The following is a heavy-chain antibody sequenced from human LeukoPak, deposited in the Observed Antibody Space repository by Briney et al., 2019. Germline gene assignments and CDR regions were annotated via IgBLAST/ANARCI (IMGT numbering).Heavy chain of an antibody. Sequence: PGGSLRLSCAASGFTFSDYWMSWVRQAPGKGLEWVANIKQNGREKYYVDSVKGRFTISRDNAKNSLYLQMNSLRAEDTAVYYCAREVDVGGVWGYCDSWGQGTLVTVSS. CDR2: IKQNGREK. V-gene: IGHV3-7*01. CDR3: AREVDVGGVWGYCDS. CDR1: GFTFSDYW. D-gene: IGHD2-21*02. J-gene: IGHJ4*02.